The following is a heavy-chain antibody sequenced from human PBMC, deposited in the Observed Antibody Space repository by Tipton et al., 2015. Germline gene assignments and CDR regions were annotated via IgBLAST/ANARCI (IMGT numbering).Heavy chain of an antibody. V-gene: IGHV4-61*01. J-gene: IGHJ6*02. CDR1: GASVNSDSHF. CDR3: ARGLIVPGSSNYYYYGLDV. Sequence: TLSLTCTVSGASVNSDSHFWTWVRRPPGKTLEWIGYVHYSVNTNYNPSLRSRLTISVDMPKNQFSLKLDSVTAADTAIYYCARGLIVPGSSNYYYYGLDVWGQGTTVPVSS. D-gene: IGHD2-15*01. CDR2: VHYSVNT.